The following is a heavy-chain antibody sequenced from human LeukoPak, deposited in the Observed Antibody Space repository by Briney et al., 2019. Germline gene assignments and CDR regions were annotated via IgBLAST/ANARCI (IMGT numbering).Heavy chain of an antibody. CDR2: IYSGGST. D-gene: IGHD3-10*01. J-gene: IGHJ3*02. Sequence: PGGSLRLSCAASGFTVSSNYMSWGRQAPGKGLEWVSVIYSGGSTYYADSVKGRFTISRDNSKNTLYLQMNSLRAEDTAVYYCARVGYGSGSYPDAFDIWGQGTMVTVSS. V-gene: IGHV3-53*01. CDR3: ARVGYGSGSYPDAFDI. CDR1: GFTVSSNY.